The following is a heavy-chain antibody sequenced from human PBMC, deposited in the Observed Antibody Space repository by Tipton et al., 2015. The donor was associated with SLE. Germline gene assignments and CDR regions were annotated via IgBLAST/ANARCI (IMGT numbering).Heavy chain of an antibody. CDR2: IYYSGST. CDR1: GGSISSSSYY. V-gene: IGHV4-39*01. J-gene: IGHJ6*02. CDR3: ARRYPRPYCTNGVCTRGGMDV. D-gene: IGHD2-8*01. Sequence: TLSLTCTVSGGSISSSSYYWGWIRQPPGKGLEWIGSIYYSGSTYYNPSLKSRVTISVDTSKNQFSLKLSSVTAADTAVYYCARRYPRPYCTNGVCTRGGMDVWGQGTTVTVSS.